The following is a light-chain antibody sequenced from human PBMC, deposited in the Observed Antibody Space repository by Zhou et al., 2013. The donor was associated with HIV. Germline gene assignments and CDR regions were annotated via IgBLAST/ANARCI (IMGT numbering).Light chain of an antibody. V-gene: IGKV3-11*01. CDR3: QQRSIWPPKYT. Sequence: EILLTQSPATLSLSPGERATLSCRASQSISSYLAWYQQKPGQAPRLLIYDTSNRAPGIPARFSASGSGADFTLTIASLEPEDFAVYYCQQRSIWPPKYTFGQGTKLEIK. CDR1: QSISSY. CDR2: DTS. J-gene: IGKJ2*01.